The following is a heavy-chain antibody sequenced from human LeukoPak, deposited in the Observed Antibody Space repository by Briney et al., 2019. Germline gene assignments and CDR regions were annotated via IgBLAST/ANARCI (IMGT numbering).Heavy chain of an antibody. Sequence: GGSLRLSCAASGFTFSDYYMSWIRQAPGKGLEWVSYNSSSGSTIYYADSVKGRFTISRDNAKNSLYLQMNSLRAEDTAVYYCARDLPRIAAAGTTGGFDHWGQGTLVTVSS. J-gene: IGHJ4*02. CDR3: ARDLPRIAAAGTTGGFDH. CDR2: NSSSGSTI. V-gene: IGHV3-11*04. D-gene: IGHD6-13*01. CDR1: GFTFSDYY.